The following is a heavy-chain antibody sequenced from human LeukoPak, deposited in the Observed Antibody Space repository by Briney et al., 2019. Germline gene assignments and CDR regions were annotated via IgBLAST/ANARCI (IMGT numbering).Heavy chain of an antibody. D-gene: IGHD4-17*01. CDR2: INPKSGDT. CDR3: ARNRPEADDYGDYRYYYYMDV. V-gene: IGHV1-2*02. J-gene: IGHJ6*03. Sequence: GASVKVSCKASGYSFTGHYMHWVRQAPGQGLEWMGWINPKSGDTNYAQKFQGRVTMTRDTSISTAYMDMSSLRSEDTAIYYCARNRPEADDYGDYRYYYYMDVWGKGTTVTISS. CDR1: GYSFTGHY.